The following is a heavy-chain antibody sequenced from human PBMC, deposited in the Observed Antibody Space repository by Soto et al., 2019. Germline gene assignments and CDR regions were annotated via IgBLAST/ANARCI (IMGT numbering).Heavy chain of an antibody. CDR2: IWYDGSNS. V-gene: IGHV3-33*01. CDR1: GFTFSNYG. Sequence: GGSLRLSCAASGFTFSNYGMHWVRQVPGKGLEWVALIWYDGSNSYYADSVKGRFTISRDNAKNTLSLQMNSLRAEDTAVYYCARDAYISGYYQFDYSGQGTLVTVSS. CDR3: ARDAYISGYYQFDY. J-gene: IGHJ4*02. D-gene: IGHD6-19*01.